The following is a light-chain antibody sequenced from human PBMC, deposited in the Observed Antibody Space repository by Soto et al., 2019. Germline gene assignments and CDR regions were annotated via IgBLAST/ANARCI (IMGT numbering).Light chain of an antibody. CDR1: NIGSKS. CDR3: QVWDSSSDPHYV. CDR2: YDS. Sequence: SYELTQPPSESVAPGKTARITCGGNNIGSKSVHWYQQKPGQAPVLVIYYDSDRPSGIPERFSGSNSGNTATLTISRVEAGDEPDYYCQVWDSSSDPHYVFGTGTQLTVL. V-gene: IGLV3-21*04. J-gene: IGLJ1*01.